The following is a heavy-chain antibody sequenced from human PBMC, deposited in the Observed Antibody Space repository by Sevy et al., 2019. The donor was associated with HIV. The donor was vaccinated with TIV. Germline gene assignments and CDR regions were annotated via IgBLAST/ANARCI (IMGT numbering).Heavy chain of an antibody. J-gene: IGHJ4*02. CDR2: LKSDVYGGTV. D-gene: IGHD6-13*01. V-gene: IGHV3-49*04. CDR1: GFTIGDYC. CDR3: TRWKAAQSIFDY. Sequence: GGSLRLSCTATGFTIGDYCMSWVRQAPGKGLEWLAFLKSDVYGGTVDHAASVRGRFVISRDDSKTIAYLQMNDLKTEDTGVYYCTRWKAAQSIFDYWGQGALVTVSS.